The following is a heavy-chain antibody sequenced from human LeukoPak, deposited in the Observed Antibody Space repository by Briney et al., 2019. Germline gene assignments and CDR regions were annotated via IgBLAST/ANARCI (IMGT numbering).Heavy chain of an antibody. J-gene: IGHJ4*02. V-gene: IGHV3-64D*09. CDR1: GFTFSIYA. CDR2: ITSNGGST. CDR3: AKPYGSGSYKY. D-gene: IGHD3-10*01. Sequence: GGTLRLSCSASGFTFSIYAMHWVRQAPGKGLEYVSLITSNGGSTYYADSVKGRFTISRDNSKNTVYLQMSSLRDEDTAVYYCAKPYGSGSYKYWGQGTPVTVSS.